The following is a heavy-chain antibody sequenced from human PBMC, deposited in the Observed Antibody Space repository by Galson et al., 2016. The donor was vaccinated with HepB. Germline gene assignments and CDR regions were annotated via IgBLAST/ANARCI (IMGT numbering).Heavy chain of an antibody. CDR2: INHSGNI. J-gene: IGHJ4*02. CDR3: ARGGALGMTTFTCYFDD. Sequence: ETLSLTCAVYGGSFSTYYWSWIRQPPGKGLEWIGAINHSGNIIYNPSLKCRVTISVDTSKKQVSLKLSSVTAADTAVYYCARGGALGMTTFTCYFDDWGQGTLVAVSS. CDR1: GGSFSTYY. D-gene: IGHD5-24*01. V-gene: IGHV4-34*01.